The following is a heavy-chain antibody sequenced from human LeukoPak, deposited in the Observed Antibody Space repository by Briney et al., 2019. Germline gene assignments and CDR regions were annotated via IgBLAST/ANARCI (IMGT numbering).Heavy chain of an antibody. V-gene: IGHV1-69*04. D-gene: IGHD6-19*01. J-gene: IGHJ5*02. Sequence: ASVKVSCKASGGTFSSYAISWVRQAPGQGLEWMGRIIPILGIANYAQKFQGRVTITADKSTSTAYMELRSLRSDDTAVYYCARTSIAVAGTNWFDPWGQGTLVTVSS. CDR3: ARTSIAVAGTNWFDP. CDR2: IIPILGIA. CDR1: GGTFSSYA.